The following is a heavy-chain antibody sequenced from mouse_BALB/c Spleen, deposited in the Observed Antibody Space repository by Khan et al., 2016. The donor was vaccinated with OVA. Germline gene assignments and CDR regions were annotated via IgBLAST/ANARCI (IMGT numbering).Heavy chain of an antibody. Sequence: EVELVESGGGLVKPGGSLKLSCEVSGFAFNSYDMSWVRQTPGKRLEWFATISSTGTYTYYPDSVKGRFTISRDTARNTLYLQMSSLRSEDTALYYCTRASYCGNAWFTYWGQGTLVTVSA. CDR2: ISSTGTYT. D-gene: IGHD2-10*01. CDR1: GFAFNSYD. V-gene: IGHV5-9*02. CDR3: TRASYCGNAWFTY. J-gene: IGHJ3*01.